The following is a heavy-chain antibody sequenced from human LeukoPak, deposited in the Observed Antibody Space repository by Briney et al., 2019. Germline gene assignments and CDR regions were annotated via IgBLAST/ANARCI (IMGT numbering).Heavy chain of an antibody. CDR1: GYTFNNYG. Sequence: ASVRVSFKASGYTFNNYGISWVRPAPGRGLEGMGWVTSYNGDTNYAQKFQGRVTMRTDTSTSTAYMELRRLRFDDTPIYYCAKDWHILTGRNCFDPWGQGTLVTVSS. V-gene: IGHV1-18*01. J-gene: IGHJ5*02. D-gene: IGHD3-9*01. CDR2: VTSYNGDT. CDR3: AKDWHILTGRNCFDP.